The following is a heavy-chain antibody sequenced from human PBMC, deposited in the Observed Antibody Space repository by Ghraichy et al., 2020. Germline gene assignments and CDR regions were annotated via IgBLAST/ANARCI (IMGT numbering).Heavy chain of an antibody. V-gene: IGHV3-23*01. Sequence: AGSLRLSCAASGFTFSSYAMSWVRQAPGKGLEWVSAISGSGGSTYYADSVKGRFTISRDNSKNTQYLQMNSLRAEDTAVYYCATQLRFLEGSWDYWGQGTLVTVSS. CDR1: GFTFSSYA. CDR3: ATQLRFLEGSWDY. D-gene: IGHD3-3*01. CDR2: ISGSGGST. J-gene: IGHJ4*02.